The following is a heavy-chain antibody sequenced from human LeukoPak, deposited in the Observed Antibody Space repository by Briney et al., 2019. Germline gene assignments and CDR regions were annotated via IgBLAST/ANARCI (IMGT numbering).Heavy chain of an antibody. CDR3: AKSPPPFHDFWSGYYPFFDY. J-gene: IGHJ4*02. Sequence: PGGSLRLSCAASGFTFSSYAMSWVRQAPGKGLEWVSAISGSGGSTYYADSVKGRFTISRDNSKNTLYLQMNSLRAEDTAVYYCAKSPPPFHDFWSGYYPFFDYWGQGTLVTVSS. CDR1: GFTFSSYA. CDR2: ISGSGGST. D-gene: IGHD3-3*01. V-gene: IGHV3-23*01.